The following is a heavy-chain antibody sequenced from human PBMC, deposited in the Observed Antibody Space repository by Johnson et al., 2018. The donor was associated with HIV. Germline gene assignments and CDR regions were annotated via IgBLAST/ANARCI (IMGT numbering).Heavy chain of an antibody. CDR1: GFTFSSYA. V-gene: IGHV3-23*04. CDR3: ARDALAAAGPI. CDR2: ISGSGSGT. J-gene: IGHJ3*02. D-gene: IGHD6-13*01. Sequence: EVQLVESGGGLVQPGGSLRLSCAASGFTFSSYAMTWVRQAPGKGLEWVSAISGSGSGTYYGASVKGRFTISRDNSKNTLYLQMNSLRAEDTAVYYCARDALAAAGPIWGQGTMVTVSS.